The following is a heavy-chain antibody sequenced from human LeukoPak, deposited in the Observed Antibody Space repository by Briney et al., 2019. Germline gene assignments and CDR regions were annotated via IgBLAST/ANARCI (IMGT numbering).Heavy chain of an antibody. CDR1: GGSISSCY. CDR2: IYYSGST. D-gene: IGHD3-22*01. Sequence: SETLSLTCTVSGGSISSCYWSWIRQPPGKGLEWIGYIYYSGSTNYNPSLKSRVTISVDTSKNQFSLKLSSVTAADTAVYYCAIGQYDSSGYPYFDYWGQGTLVTVSS. V-gene: IGHV4-59*01. CDR3: AIGQYDSSGYPYFDY. J-gene: IGHJ4*02.